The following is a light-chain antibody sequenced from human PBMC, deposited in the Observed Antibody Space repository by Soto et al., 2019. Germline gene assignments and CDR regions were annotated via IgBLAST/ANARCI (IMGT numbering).Light chain of an antibody. CDR2: QDS. J-gene: IGLJ2*01. CDR3: QAWDSSTAV. Sequence: SYELTQPPSVSVSPGQTASITCSGDKLVDKYACWYQQKPGQSPVLVIYQDSKRPSGIPERFSGSNSGNTGTLTISGTQAMDEADYYCQAWDSSTAVFGGGTKLTVL. CDR1: KLVDKY. V-gene: IGLV3-1*01.